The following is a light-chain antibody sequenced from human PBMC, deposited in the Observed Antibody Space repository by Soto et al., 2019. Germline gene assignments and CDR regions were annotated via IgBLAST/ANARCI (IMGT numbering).Light chain of an antibody. CDR3: CSYAGSNNYV. CDR2: EVS. Sequence: QSALTQPPSASGSPGQSVTISCTGTSSDVGGYKYVSWFQQHPGKAPKLMICEVSKRPSGVPDGFSGSRSGNTASLTVSGLQAEDEADYYCCSYAGSNNYVFGTGTKLTVL. CDR1: SSDVGGYKY. J-gene: IGLJ1*01. V-gene: IGLV2-8*01.